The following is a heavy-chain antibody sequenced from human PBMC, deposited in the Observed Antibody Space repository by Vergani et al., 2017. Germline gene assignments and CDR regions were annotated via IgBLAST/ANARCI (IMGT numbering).Heavy chain of an antibody. J-gene: IGHJ5*02. CDR1: GFTSAGYA. CDR2: ISWNSNSI. Sequence: EVQLEESGGGLVLPGRSLRLSCVASGFTSAGYAMHWVRQAPRKGLEWVSGISWNSNSIGYADSVKGRFTISRDNAKNSLYLQMNSLRAEDTALYYCAKXLGTSSGGGWFDPWGQGTLVTVSS. CDR3: AKXLGTSSGGGWFDP. V-gene: IGHV3-9*02. D-gene: IGHD6-6*01.